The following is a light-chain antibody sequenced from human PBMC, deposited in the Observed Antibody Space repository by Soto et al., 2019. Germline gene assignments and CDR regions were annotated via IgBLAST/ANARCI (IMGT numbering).Light chain of an antibody. CDR3: QHYNSYSEA. V-gene: IGKV1-5*03. J-gene: IGKJ1*01. Sequence: DIQMTQSPSTLSASVGDRVTITCRASQSISSWLAWYQQKPGKAPKLLIYKASSLESVVPSRFSGSGSGTEFTLTISSLQPDDFATYYCQHYNSYSEAFGQGTQVDIK. CDR1: QSISSW. CDR2: KAS.